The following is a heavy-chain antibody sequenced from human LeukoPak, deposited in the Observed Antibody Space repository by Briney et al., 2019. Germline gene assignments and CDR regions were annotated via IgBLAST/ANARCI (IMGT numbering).Heavy chain of an antibody. CDR1: GSSVTTGGSY. Sequence: SETLSLTCSVSGSSVTTGGSYCSWIRQPPGKGLEWIGYIYHTGTTSYNPSLMSRVTISLDRSNNQFSLTLNSVTVADTAVYYCATNANFYDSSGYYYGYWGQGTLVTVSS. CDR2: IYHTGTT. CDR3: ATNANFYDSSGYYYGY. J-gene: IGHJ4*02. V-gene: IGHV4-30-2*01. D-gene: IGHD3-22*01.